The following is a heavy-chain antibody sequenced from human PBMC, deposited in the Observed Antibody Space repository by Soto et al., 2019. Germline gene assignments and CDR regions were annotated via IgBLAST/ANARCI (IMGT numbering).Heavy chain of an antibody. J-gene: IGHJ3*01. Sequence: EVRLVESEGGLVQPGGSLSLSCAASGFTFSYYWMHWVRPAPGQGLWWVSRMHSDGSSTTYADSVKGRFTISRDNAKNTVSLQMNSLRVEDTGVYFCARGDRGAFDLWGQGTMVTVSS. CDR2: MHSDGSST. D-gene: IGHD2-21*02. CDR3: ARGDRGAFDL. CDR1: GFTFSYYW. V-gene: IGHV3-74*01.